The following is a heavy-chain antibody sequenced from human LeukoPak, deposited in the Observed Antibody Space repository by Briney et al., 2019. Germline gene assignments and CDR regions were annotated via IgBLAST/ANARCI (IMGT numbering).Heavy chain of an antibody. CDR2: INPNHSDT. CDR1: GYTFTGYY. D-gene: IGHD3-9*01. CDR3: ARSPHILTGENFDY. V-gene: IGHV1-2*02. J-gene: IGHJ4*02. Sequence: ASVKVPCKASGYTFTGYYMHWVRQAPGQGLEWMGWINPNHSDTNYAQKFQDRVSMTRDTSISTAYMHLSRLRSADTAVYYCARSPHILTGENFDYWGQGTLLTVSS.